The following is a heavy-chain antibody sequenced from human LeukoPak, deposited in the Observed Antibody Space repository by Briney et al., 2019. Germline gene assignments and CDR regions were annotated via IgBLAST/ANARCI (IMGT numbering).Heavy chain of an antibody. J-gene: IGHJ4*02. CDR1: GYSFTGYY. CDR2: INPNSGDT. D-gene: IGHD6-19*01. Sequence: ASVNVSSTASGYSFTGYYMHWVRQAPGQGLEWMAWINPNSGDTNYALKFQGRVTMTRDTSISTAYMELSSLRSDDTAVYYCARNGRAVAGYDYWGQGTLVTVSS. CDR3: ARNGRAVAGYDY. V-gene: IGHV1-2*02.